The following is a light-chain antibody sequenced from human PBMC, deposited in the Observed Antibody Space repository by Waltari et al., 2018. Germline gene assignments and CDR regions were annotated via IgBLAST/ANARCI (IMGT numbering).Light chain of an antibody. Sequence: SYELTQPSSVSVSQGQTARSTCSAHVLGKKFIRWLQQKPGQAPVLLIFSDSERPSGIPERFSGSSSGTTVTLTISGAQVEDEADYYCFTVDDNSLRLFGGGTKLTVL. CDR2: SDS. CDR1: VLGKKF. CDR3: FTVDDNSLRL. J-gene: IGLJ2*01. V-gene: IGLV3-27*01.